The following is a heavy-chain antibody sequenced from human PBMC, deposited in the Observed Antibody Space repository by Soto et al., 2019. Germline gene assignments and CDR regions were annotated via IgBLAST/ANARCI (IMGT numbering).Heavy chain of an antibody. V-gene: IGHV3-23*01. Sequence: EVQLLESGGGLVQPGGSLRLSCVSSGFTFSSYDMTWVRQAPGKGLEWVSSFSFYGRRDNTYYADSVKGRFTIAIDNSRNTVYLQMDNLRVEDTAVYYCAKSLYSDTGGPNDHRGQGTVVTVSS. CDR1: GFTFSSYD. J-gene: IGHJ4*02. CDR3: AKSLYSDTGGPNDH. D-gene: IGHD2-2*02. CDR2: FSFYGRRDNT.